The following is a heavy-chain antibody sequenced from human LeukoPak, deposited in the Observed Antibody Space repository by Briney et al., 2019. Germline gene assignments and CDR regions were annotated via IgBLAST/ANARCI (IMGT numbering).Heavy chain of an antibody. V-gene: IGHV4-59*01. J-gene: IGHJ4*02. CDR2: IYYSGST. CDR3: ARGGPRPSDY. Sequence: KPSETLSLTCTVSDGSISSFHWSWIRQPPGKGLEWIGYIYYSGSTNYNPSLMSRVTISVDTSKNQFSLKLSSVSAADTAVYYCARGGPRPSDYWGQGTLVTVSS. D-gene: IGHD3-16*01. CDR1: DGSISSFH.